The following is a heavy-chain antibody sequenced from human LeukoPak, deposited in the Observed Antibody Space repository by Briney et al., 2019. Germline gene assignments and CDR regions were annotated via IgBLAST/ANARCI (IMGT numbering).Heavy chain of an antibody. J-gene: IGHJ4*02. D-gene: IGHD5-24*01. CDR2: VYYSGTT. V-gene: IGHV4-59*01. Sequence: SETLSLTCTVSGASINEYYWSWIRQPPGKRLEWIGYVYYSGTTNYNPSLKSRVILSVDTSKNQFSLRLNSVTAAGTAVYYCARGRDGYMTWGQGTLVTVSS. CDR1: GASINEYY. CDR3: ARGRDGYMT.